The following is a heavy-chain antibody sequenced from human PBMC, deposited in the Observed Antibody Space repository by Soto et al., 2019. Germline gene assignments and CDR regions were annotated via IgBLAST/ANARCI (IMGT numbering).Heavy chain of an antibody. V-gene: IGHV3-13*01. CDR3: ARVGQWLGSDL. CDR1: GFTFSSYD. CDR2: IGTAGDT. Sequence: EVQLVESGGGLVQPGGSLRLSCAASGFTFSSYDMHWVRQATGKGLEWVSAIGTAGDTYYPGSVKGRFTISRENAKNSLYIQMNSLRAGDTAVYYCARVGQWLGSDLWGRGTLVTVSS. J-gene: IGHJ2*01. D-gene: IGHD6-19*01.